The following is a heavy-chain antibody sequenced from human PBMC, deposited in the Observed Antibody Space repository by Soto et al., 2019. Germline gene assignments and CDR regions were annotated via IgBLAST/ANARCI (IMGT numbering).Heavy chain of an antibody. D-gene: IGHD6-6*01. CDR1: GFSLSNARMG. Sequence: QVTLKESGHLLVKPTETLTLTCTVSGFSLSNARMGVSWIRQPPGKALEWLAHIFSNDEKSYSTSLKSRLTISKDTSKSQVVLTMTNMDPVDTATYYCVSSIAARRVLYWGQGTLVTVSS. V-gene: IGHV2-26*04. J-gene: IGHJ4*02. CDR2: IFSNDEK. CDR3: VSSIAARRVLY.